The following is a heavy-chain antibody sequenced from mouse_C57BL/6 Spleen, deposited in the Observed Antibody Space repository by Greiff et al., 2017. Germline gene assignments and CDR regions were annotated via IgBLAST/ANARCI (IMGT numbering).Heavy chain of an antibody. CDR1: GFSLTSYG. Sequence: QVQLKESGPGLVQPSQSLSITCPVSGFSLTSYGVHWVRQSPGKGLEWLGVIWSGGSTDYNAAFISRLSISKDNSKSQVFFKMNSLQADDTAIYYCARDYDYYYAMDYWGQGTSVTVSS. CDR2: IWSGGST. CDR3: ARDYDYYYAMDY. J-gene: IGHJ4*01. D-gene: IGHD2-4*01. V-gene: IGHV2-2*01.